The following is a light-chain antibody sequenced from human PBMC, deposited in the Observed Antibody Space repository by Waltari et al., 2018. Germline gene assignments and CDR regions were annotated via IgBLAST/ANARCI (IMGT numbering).Light chain of an antibody. CDR1: SYNIGGRRT. J-gene: IGLJ3*02. CDR2: SDN. V-gene: IGLV1-44*01. Sequence: QSVLPQPPSASGTPGQGVTIPCSGSSYNIGGRRTVVWYQQFPGTAPKLPIYSDNQQPSGAPDRFSGSRSGASASLAISGLQSEDEADYYCAAWDDSLKAWVFGGGTKLTVL. CDR3: AAWDDSLKAWV.